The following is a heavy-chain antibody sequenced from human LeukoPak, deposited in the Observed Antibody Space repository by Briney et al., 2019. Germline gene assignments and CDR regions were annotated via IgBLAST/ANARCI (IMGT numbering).Heavy chain of an antibody. D-gene: IGHD3-22*01. CDR3: ARDDYDSSVGYYGMDV. J-gene: IGHJ6*02. CDR1: GFTFSSYE. CDR2: ISSSGSTI. V-gene: IGHV3-48*03. Sequence: PGGSLRLSRAASGFTFSSYEMSWVRQAPGKGLEWVSYISSSGSTIYYADSVKGRFTISRDNAKNSLYLQMNSLRAEDTAVYYCARDDYDSSVGYYGMDVWGQGTTVTVSS.